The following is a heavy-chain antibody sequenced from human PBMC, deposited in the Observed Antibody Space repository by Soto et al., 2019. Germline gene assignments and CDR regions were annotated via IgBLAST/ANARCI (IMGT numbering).Heavy chain of an antibody. D-gene: IGHD2-2*01. V-gene: IGHV3-33*01. Sequence: QVQLVESGGGVVQPGRSLRLSCAASGFTFSSYGMHWVRQAPGKGLEWVAVIWYDGSNKYYADSVKGRFTISRDNSKNTLYLQMNSLRAEDTAVYYCARALRVVPAAMGIDYWGQGTLVTVSS. J-gene: IGHJ4*02. CDR3: ARALRVVPAAMGIDY. CDR2: IWYDGSNK. CDR1: GFTFSSYG.